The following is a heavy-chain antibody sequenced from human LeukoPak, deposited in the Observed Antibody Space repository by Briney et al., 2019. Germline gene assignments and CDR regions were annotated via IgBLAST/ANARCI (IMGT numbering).Heavy chain of an antibody. V-gene: IGHV3-64*02. D-gene: IGHD5-18*01. CDR2: IGNGGSI. Sequence: QPGGSLTLSCAASGFTFSSYALHCARQAPGKGLQYVSGIGNGGSIDYADSVKGRFTISRDNSKNTLYLQMGSLRPEDMAVYYCARDFRYGSGFDHSGQPTMVTVSS. J-gene: IGHJ4*02. CDR3: ARDFRYGSGFDH. CDR1: GFTFSSYA.